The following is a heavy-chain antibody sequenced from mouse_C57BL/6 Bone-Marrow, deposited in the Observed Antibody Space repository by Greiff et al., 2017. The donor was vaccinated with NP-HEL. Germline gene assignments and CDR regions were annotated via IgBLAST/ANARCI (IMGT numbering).Heavy chain of an antibody. D-gene: IGHD1-1*01. Sequence: VQLQQSGPELVKISCKASGYSFTGYYMNWVKQSPEKSLEWIGEINPSTGGTTYNQKFKAKATLTVDKSSSTAYMQLKSLTSEDSAVYYCARKVRYYGSSHYYAMDYWGQGTSVTVSS. CDR3: ARKVRYYGSSHYYAMDY. CDR2: INPSTGGT. CDR1: GYSFTGYY. V-gene: IGHV1-42*01. J-gene: IGHJ4*01.